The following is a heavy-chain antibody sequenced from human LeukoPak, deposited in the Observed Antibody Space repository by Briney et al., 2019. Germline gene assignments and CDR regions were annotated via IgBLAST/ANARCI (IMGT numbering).Heavy chain of an antibody. V-gene: IGHV4-4*07. CDR1: GGSISSYY. J-gene: IGHJ4*02. Sequence: SETLSLTCTVSGGSISSYYWSWIRQPAGKGLEWIGRIYTSGSTNYNPSLKSRVTISVDKSKHQFSLKLSSVTAADTAVYYCARDDDSSGYDYWGQGTLVTVSS. CDR2: IYTSGST. CDR3: ARDDDSSGYDY. D-gene: IGHD3-22*01.